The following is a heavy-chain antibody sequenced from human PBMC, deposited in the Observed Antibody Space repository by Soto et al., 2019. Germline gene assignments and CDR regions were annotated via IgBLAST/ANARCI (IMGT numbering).Heavy chain of an antibody. CDR1: GFTFNTYA. D-gene: IGHD3-10*01. J-gene: IGHJ4*02. CDR2: IFYDGRNK. V-gene: IGHV3-33*01. Sequence: QVQLVESGGGVVQPGRSLRLSCAASGFTFNTYAMTWVRQAPGKGLEWMTTIFYDGRNKFYADSVKGRFTVSRDNSGNTLCLQMNTPRAEDTAVYFCARVGIPRGVVLTGLYSWGQGTRVIFSS. CDR3: ARVGIPRGVVLTGLYS.